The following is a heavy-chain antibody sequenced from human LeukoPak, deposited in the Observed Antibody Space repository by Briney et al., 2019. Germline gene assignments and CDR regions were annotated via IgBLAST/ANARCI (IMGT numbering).Heavy chain of an antibody. V-gene: IGHV3-21*01. CDR2: ISSSSSYI. CDR1: GFTFSSYS. J-gene: IGHJ5*02. CDR3: ARHGVVLPAAIDSPGWFDP. D-gene: IGHD2-2*02. Sequence: GGSLRLSCAASGFTFSSYSMNWVHQAPGKGLEWVSSISSSSSYIYYADSVKGRFTISRDNAKNSLYLQMNSLRAEDTAVYYCARHGVVLPAAIDSPGWFDPWGQGTLVTVSS.